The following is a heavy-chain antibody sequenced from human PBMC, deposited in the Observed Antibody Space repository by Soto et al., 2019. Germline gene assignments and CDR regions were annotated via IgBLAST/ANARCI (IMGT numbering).Heavy chain of an antibody. J-gene: IGHJ6*02. CDR2: ISSSSSYT. V-gene: IGHV3-11*06. Sequence: VVSLRLSCGAFGFGFNSFDMCWVLQAPGKGLEWVSYISSSSSYTNYADSVKGRFTISRDNAKNSLYLQMNSLRAEDTAVYYCASGGARYYYGMDVWGQGTTVTVSS. CDR3: ASGGARYYYGMDV. CDR1: GFGFNSFD. D-gene: IGHD1-26*01.